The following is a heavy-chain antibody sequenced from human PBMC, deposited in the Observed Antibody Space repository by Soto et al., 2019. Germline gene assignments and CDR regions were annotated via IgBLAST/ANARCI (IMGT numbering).Heavy chain of an antibody. J-gene: IGHJ4*02. V-gene: IGHV1-18*01. D-gene: IGHD6-13*01. CDR3: ARVSPSSRAAEP. Sequence: ASVKVSCKTSGYTFTSYGISWVRQAPGQGLEWMGWISAYNGNTNYAQSLQGRITMTTDTSTTTAYMELRSLKSDDTAVYYCARVSPSSRAAEPWGQGTLVTVSS. CDR2: ISAYNGNT. CDR1: GYTFTSYG.